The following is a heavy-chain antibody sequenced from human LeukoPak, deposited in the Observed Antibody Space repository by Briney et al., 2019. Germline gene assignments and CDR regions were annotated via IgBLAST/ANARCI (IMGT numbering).Heavy chain of an antibody. D-gene: IGHD3-22*01. CDR1: GFTFSSYA. Sequence: PGGSLRLSCAASGFTFSSYAMSWVRQAPGKGLEWVSSISSSSYIYYADSVKGRFTISRDNAKNSLYLQMNSLRAEDTAVYYCARGETAYYYDSSGYSDFDYWGQGTLVTVSS. V-gene: IGHV3-21*01. CDR2: ISSSSYI. J-gene: IGHJ4*02. CDR3: ARGETAYYYDSSGYSDFDY.